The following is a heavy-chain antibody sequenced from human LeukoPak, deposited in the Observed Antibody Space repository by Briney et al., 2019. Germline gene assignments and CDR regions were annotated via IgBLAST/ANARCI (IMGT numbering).Heavy chain of an antibody. CDR2: IKQDGSGK. V-gene: IGHV3-7*01. D-gene: IGHD3-3*01. Sequence: GGSLRLSCAASGFTFSSYWMSWVRQAPGKGLEWVANIKQDGSGKYYVDSVKGRFTISRDNAKNSLYLQMNSLRAEDAAVYYCAANLGDLWSSYWGQGTLVTVSS. J-gene: IGHJ4*02. CDR1: GFTFSSYW. CDR3: AANLGDLWSSY.